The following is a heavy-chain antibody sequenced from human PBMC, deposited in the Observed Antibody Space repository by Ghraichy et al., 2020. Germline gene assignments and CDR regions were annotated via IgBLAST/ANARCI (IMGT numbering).Heavy chain of an antibody. V-gene: IGHV3-33*01. CDR3: ARGWLDYYDTSGYYRANYYYGMDG. J-gene: IGHJ6*02. CDR2: IWYDGSNK. CDR1: GFTFSSYG. Sequence: GETLNISCAASGFTFSSYGMHWVRQAPGKGLEWVAVIWYDGSNKYYADSVKGRFTISRDDSKNTLYLQMNSLRAEDTAVYYCARGWLDYYDTSGYYRANYYYGMDGWGQGTTVTVSS. D-gene: IGHD3-22*01.